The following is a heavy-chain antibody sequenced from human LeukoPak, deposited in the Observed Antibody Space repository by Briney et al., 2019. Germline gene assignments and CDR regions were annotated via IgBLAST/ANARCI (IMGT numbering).Heavy chain of an antibody. D-gene: IGHD3-9*01. J-gene: IGHJ5*02. V-gene: IGHV3-48*01. CDR2: ISGSSITI. CDR1: GFTFSSYS. CDR3: ATSAVAGYYS. Sequence: GGFLRLSCAASGFTFSSYSMNWVRQAPGKGLEWVSYISGSSITIYYADSVKGRFTISRDNAKNSLYLLMSSLRAEDTAVYYCATSAVAGYYSWGQGTLVTVSS.